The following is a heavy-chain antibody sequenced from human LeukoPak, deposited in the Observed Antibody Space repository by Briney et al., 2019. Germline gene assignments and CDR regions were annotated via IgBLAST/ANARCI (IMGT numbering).Heavy chain of an antibody. CDR1: GFTFSTFA. CDR3: ATYRQVLLPFES. D-gene: IGHD3-16*01. J-gene: IGHJ4*02. CDR2: IFPSGGEI. V-gene: IGHV3-23*01. Sequence: GGSLRLSCAASGFTFSTFAMIWVRQPPGTGLEWVSSIFPSGGEIHYADSVRGRFTISRDNSKSILSLQMNSLRAEDTAIYYCATYRQVLLPFESWGQGTLVTVSS.